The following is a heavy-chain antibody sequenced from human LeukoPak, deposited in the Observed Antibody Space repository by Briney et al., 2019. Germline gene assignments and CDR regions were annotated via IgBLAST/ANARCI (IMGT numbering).Heavy chain of an antibody. CDR2: IKRNGGST. CDR3: ARGFLGGPFDQ. D-gene: IGHD2/OR15-2a*01. CDR1: GFTFDDYG. J-gene: IGHJ4*02. V-gene: IGHV3-20*04. Sequence: PGGSLRLSCAASGFTFDDYGMSCVRQAPGKGLEWVSGIKRNGGSTGYGDSVKGRFTISRDNAKNSLYLQMNSLRAEDTALYFCARGFLGGPFDQWGQGTLVTVSS.